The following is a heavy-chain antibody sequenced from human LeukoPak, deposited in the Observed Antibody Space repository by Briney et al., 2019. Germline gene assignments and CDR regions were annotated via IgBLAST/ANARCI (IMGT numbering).Heavy chain of an antibody. CDR3: ARDRRNYDWFDP. Sequence: PSETLSLPCTVSGGSISSGGYYWSWIRQHPGKGLEWIGYIYYSGSTYYNPSLKSRVTISVDTSKNQFSLKLSSVTAADTAVYYCARDRRNYDWFDPWGQGTLVTVSS. D-gene: IGHD3-16*01. J-gene: IGHJ5*02. V-gene: IGHV4-31*03. CDR1: GGSISSGGYY. CDR2: IYYSGST.